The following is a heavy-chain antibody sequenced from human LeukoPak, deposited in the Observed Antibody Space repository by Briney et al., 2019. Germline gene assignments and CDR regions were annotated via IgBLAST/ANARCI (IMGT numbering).Heavy chain of an antibody. CDR1: GFTFSSYA. D-gene: IGHD6-19*01. V-gene: IGHV3-23*01. Sequence: GESLRLSCAASGFTFSSYAMDWVRQAPGKGLEWVSAISGSGGSTYYADSVKGRFTISRVNSKNTMSLQVNSLRAEDTAVYYCARGGHSSGWYYYYYMDVWGKGTTVTVSS. CDR2: ISGSGGST. CDR3: ARGGHSSGWYYYYYMDV. J-gene: IGHJ6*03.